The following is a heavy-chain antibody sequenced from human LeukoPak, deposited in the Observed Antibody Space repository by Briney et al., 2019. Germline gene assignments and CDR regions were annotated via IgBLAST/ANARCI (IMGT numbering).Heavy chain of an antibody. J-gene: IGHJ5*02. CDR1: GYTFSGYY. CDR3: ARDHSGSYYDSSGLSP. D-gene: IGHD3-22*01. Sequence: ASVKVSCKASGYTFSGYYMHWVRQATGQGLEWMGWINPNSGNTGYAQKFQGRVTITRNTSINTAYMELSSLKSEDTAVYYCARDHSGSYYDSSGLSPWGQGTLVTVSS. CDR2: INPNSGNT. V-gene: IGHV1-8*03.